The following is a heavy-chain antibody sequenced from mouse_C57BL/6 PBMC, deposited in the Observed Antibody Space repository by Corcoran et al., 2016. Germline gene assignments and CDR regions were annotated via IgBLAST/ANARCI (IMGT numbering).Heavy chain of an antibody. CDR1: GYTFTDYY. V-gene: IGHV1-26*01. CDR3: ARELTGPY. D-gene: IGHD4-1*01. CDR2: INPNNGGT. J-gene: IGHJ2*01. Sequence: EVQLQQSGPELVKPGASVKISCKASGYTFTDYYLNGVKQSHGKSLEWIGDINPNNGGTSYNQKFKCKATLTVDKSSSTAYMELRSLTSEDSAVYYCARELTGPYWGQGTTLTVSS.